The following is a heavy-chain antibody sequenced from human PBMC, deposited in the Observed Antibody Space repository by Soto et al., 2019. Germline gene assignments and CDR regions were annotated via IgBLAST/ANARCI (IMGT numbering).Heavy chain of an antibody. V-gene: IGHV3-72*01. D-gene: IGHD3-16*01. CDR3: ARGLMTTAVYYFDY. CDR2: IRNKANSYTT. J-gene: IGHJ4*02. Sequence: EVQLVASGGGLVQPGGSLSLSCAASGFTFSDHYMDWVRQAPGKGLEWVGRIRNKANSYTTEYAASVKGRFTISRDDSNNSLYLQMNSLKTEDTAVYYCARGLMTTAVYYFDYWGQGTLVTVSS. CDR1: GFTFSDHY.